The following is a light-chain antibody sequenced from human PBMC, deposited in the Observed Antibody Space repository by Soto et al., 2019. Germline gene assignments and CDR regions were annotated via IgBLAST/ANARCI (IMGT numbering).Light chain of an antibody. Sequence: QSALTQPASVSGSPGQSITISCTGTSSDVGGYNYVSWYQQHPGKAPKVMIYEVSNRPSAVSNRLSGSKSGNTASLTISGLQAEDEGNYYCSSYTSGSTLVVFGGGTKLTVL. CDR1: SSDVGGYNY. J-gene: IGLJ2*01. V-gene: IGLV2-14*01. CDR3: SSYTSGSTLVV. CDR2: EVS.